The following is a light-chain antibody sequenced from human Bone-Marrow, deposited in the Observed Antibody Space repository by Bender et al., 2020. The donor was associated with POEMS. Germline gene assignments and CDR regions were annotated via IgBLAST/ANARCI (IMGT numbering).Light chain of an antibody. V-gene: IGLV3-21*02. CDR1: DIGSKS. J-gene: IGLJ2*01. Sequence: SYVLTQPPSVSVAPGQTARITCGGNDIGSKSVHWYQQKPGQAPVLVVHHDSDRPSGIPERFSGSNSGNTATLTITRVEAGDEADYFCQVWDSSYEVIFGGGTRLTVL. CDR2: HDS. CDR3: QVWDSSYEVI.